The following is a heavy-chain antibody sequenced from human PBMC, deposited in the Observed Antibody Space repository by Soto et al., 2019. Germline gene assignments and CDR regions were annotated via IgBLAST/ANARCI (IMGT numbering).Heavy chain of an antibody. CDR1: GGSFSGYY. D-gene: IGHD3-22*01. J-gene: IGHJ6*02. CDR2: INHSGST. Sequence: SETLSLTCAVYGGSFSGYYWSWIRQPPGTGLEWIGEINHSGSTNYNPSLKSRVTISVDTSKNQFSLKLSSVTAADTAVYYCARVAVSSGLPHYYYYGMDVWGQGTTVTVSS. CDR3: ARVAVSSGLPHYYYYGMDV. V-gene: IGHV4-34*01.